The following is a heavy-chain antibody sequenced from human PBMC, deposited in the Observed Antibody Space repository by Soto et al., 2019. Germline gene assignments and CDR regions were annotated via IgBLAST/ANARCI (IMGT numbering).Heavy chain of an antibody. CDR3: ARDYDILTGYYDY. D-gene: IGHD3-9*01. CDR2: ISYDGSNK. Sequence: GGSLRLSCAASGFTFSSYAMHWVRQAPGKGLEWVAVISYDGSNKYYADSVKGRFTISRDNSKNTLYLQMNSLRAEETAVYYCARDYDILTGYYDYWGQGTLVTVSS. J-gene: IGHJ4*02. V-gene: IGHV3-30-3*01. CDR1: GFTFSSYA.